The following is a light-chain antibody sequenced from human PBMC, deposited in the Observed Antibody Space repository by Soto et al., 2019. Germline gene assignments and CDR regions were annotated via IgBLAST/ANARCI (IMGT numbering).Light chain of an antibody. CDR1: SSDVGGYNY. J-gene: IGLJ1*01. CDR3: NSYTSSSTYV. Sequence: QSALTQPASVSGSPGQSITISCTGTSSDVGGYNYVSWYPQHPGKAPKLMIYEVSNRPSGVSNRFSGSKSGNTASLTISGLQAEDEADYYCNSYTSSSTYVFGTGTKLTVL. V-gene: IGLV2-14*01. CDR2: EVS.